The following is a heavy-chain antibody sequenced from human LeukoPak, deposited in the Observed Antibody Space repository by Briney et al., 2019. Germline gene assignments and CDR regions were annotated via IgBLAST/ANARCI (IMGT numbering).Heavy chain of an antibody. CDR2: ISYDGSNK. CDR1: GFTFSSYG. D-gene: IGHD2-15*01. CDR3: AKAPGDMRWFDP. Sequence: GGSLRLSCAASGFTFSSYGMHWVRQAPGKGLEGVAVISYDGSNKYYADSVKGRFTISRDNSKNTLYLQMNSLRAEDTAVYYCAKAPGDMRWFDPWGQGTLVTVSS. J-gene: IGHJ5*02. V-gene: IGHV3-30*18.